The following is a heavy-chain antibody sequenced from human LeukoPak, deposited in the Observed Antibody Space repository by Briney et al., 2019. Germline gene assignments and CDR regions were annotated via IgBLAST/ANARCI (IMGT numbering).Heavy chain of an antibody. D-gene: IGHD3-22*01. V-gene: IGHV3-23*01. CDR2: ISSSGGST. CDR3: AGGGYTYYYDSSGYRTLGGLDY. Sequence: GGSLRLSCAASGFTFSSYAMSWVRQAPGKGLEWVSGISSSGGSTYYADSVKGRFTISRDNSKSTLFLQMNSLRAEDTAVYYCAGGGYTYYYDSSGYRTLGGLDYWGQGTLVTVSS. J-gene: IGHJ4*02. CDR1: GFTFSSYA.